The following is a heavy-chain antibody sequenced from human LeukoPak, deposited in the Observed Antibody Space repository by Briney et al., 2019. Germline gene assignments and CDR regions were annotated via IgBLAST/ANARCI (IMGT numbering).Heavy chain of an antibody. CDR2: ISGSGGST. V-gene: IGHV3-23*01. Sequence: GGSLRLSCAASGFTFSSYAMSWVRQAPGKGLEWVSAISGSGGSTYYADSVKGRFTISRDNSKNTLYLQMNSLRAEDTAVYYCAKVGSVDTAMVYIFFDYWGQGTLVTVSS. D-gene: IGHD5-18*01. CDR1: GFTFSSYA. CDR3: AKVGSVDTAMVYIFFDY. J-gene: IGHJ4*02.